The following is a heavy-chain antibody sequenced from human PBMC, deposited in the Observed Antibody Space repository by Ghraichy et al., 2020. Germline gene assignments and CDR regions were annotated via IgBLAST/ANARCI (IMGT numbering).Heavy chain of an antibody. Sequence: GGSLRLSCAASGFTFSSYDMHWVRQATGKGLEWVSAIGTAGDTYYPGSVKGRFTISRENAKNSLYLQMNSLRAGDTAVYYCARSVAAEEAFDIWGQGTMVTVSS. J-gene: IGHJ3*02. V-gene: IGHV3-13*01. D-gene: IGHD2-15*01. CDR2: IGTAGDT. CDR3: ARSVAAEEAFDI. CDR1: GFTFSSYD.